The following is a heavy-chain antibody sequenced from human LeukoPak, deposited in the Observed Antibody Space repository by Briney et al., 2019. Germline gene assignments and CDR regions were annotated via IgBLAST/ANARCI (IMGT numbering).Heavy chain of an antibody. CDR1: GFTFSTYS. D-gene: IGHD6-25*01. J-gene: IGHJ4*02. V-gene: IGHV3-48*01. CDR2: IDTGTSTI. CDR3: ARLAARAHFDY. Sequence: GGSLRLSCAASGFTFSTYSMNWVRQAPGKGLEWVSYIDTGTSTIYYADSVKGRFTISKDNAKNSLYLQMNSLRTEDTAVYYCARLAARAHFDYWGQGTLVTVSS.